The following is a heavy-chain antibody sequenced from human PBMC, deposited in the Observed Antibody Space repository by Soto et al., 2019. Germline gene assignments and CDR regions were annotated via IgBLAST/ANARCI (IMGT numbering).Heavy chain of an antibody. Sequence: EVQLVESGGCLVKPGGSLRLSCAASGFTFSSYSMNWVRQAPGKGLEWVSSISSSSSYIYYADSVKGRFTISRDNAKNSLYLQMNSLRAEDTAVYYCARGRGAAGTDSVQYYGMDVWGQGTTVTVSS. V-gene: IGHV3-21*01. D-gene: IGHD6-13*01. CDR2: ISSSSSYI. J-gene: IGHJ6*02. CDR3: ARGRGAAGTDSVQYYGMDV. CDR1: GFTFSSYS.